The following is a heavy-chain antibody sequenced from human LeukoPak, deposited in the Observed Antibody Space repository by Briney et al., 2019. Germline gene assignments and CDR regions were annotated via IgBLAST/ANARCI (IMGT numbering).Heavy chain of an antibody. D-gene: IGHD3-10*01. CDR2: ISDSGGST. CDR3: ARAAMVRGVDYFDY. V-gene: IGHV3-23*01. CDR1: GFTFRSYS. J-gene: IGHJ4*02. Sequence: TGGSLRLSCAASGFTFRSYSMSWVRQAPGKGLEWVSVISDSGGSTYYADSVKGRFTISRDNSKNTLYLQMNSRRAEDTAVYYCARAAMVRGVDYFDYWGQGTLVTVSS.